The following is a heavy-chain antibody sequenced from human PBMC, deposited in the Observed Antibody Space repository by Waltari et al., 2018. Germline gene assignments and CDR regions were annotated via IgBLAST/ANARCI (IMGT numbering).Heavy chain of an antibody. CDR2: ISTTGATT. D-gene: IGHD2-2*01. CDR1: GFSFAHFY. Sequence: VQLLESGGGLEQPGGSLRLSCAASGFSFAHFYMTWVRQAPGKGLEWVSAISTTGATTYYADSVKGRFTISRDNFKNILYLQMNSLRAEDTAVYYCATYGQSPRNDQWGQGTQLTVSS. CDR3: ATYGQSPRNDQ. J-gene: IGHJ1*01. V-gene: IGHV3-23*01.